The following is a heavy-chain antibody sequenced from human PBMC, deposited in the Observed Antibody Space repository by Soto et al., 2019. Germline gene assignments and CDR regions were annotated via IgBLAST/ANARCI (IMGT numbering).Heavy chain of an antibody. J-gene: IGHJ4*02. CDR3: ARAARHGHGLLILRGVITPFDY. Sequence: SVKVSWKASGGTFSSYAISWVRQAPVQGLEWMGGIIPIFGTANYAQKFQGRVTITADKSTSTAYMELSSLRSEDTAVYYCARAARHGHGLLILRGVITPFDYWGQGTLVTVPS. D-gene: IGHD3-10*01. V-gene: IGHV1-69*06. CDR1: GGTFSSYA. CDR2: IIPIFGTA.